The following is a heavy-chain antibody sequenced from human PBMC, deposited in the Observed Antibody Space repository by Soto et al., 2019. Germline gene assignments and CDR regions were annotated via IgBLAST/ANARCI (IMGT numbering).Heavy chain of an antibody. CDR3: ARDQLYYNDISGRPLNAVDV. Sequence: PGGSLRLSCAASGFTFRNYGMNWVRQAPGKGLEWVSYIGIGSSTKYYADSVKGRFTISRDNAKNSLYLQMNSLRAEDTAVYYCARDQLYYNDISGRPLNAVDV. V-gene: IGHV3-48*01. CDR2: IGIGSSTK. D-gene: IGHD3-22*01. CDR1: GFTFRNYG. J-gene: IGHJ3*01.